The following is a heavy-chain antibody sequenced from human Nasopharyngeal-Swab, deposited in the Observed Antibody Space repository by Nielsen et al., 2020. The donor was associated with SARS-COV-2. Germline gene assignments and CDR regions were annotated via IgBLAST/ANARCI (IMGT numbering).Heavy chain of an antibody. J-gene: IGHJ6*03. CDR3: ARAKTSSWAVRHYYYMDV. V-gene: IGHV2-70*01. Sequence: WIRQPPGKALEWLALIDWDDDKYYSTSLRTRLTISKDTSKNQVVLTMTNMDPVDTATYYCARAKTSSWAVRHYYYMDVWGKGTTVTVSS. CDR2: IDWDDDK. D-gene: IGHD6-13*01.